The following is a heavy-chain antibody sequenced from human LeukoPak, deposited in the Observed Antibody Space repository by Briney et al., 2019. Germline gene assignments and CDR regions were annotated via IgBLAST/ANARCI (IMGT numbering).Heavy chain of an antibody. CDR2: FDSEDRET. CDR3: ANQRALDSGSFEY. D-gene: IGHD3-10*01. Sequence: ASVKVSCKISGYSLTHLAMHWVRQAPGGGLEWMGGFDSEDRETIYAQNLQGRVTMTEDTSTDTAYMELRSLRSEDTGVYYCANQRALDSGSFEYWGQGTVLTVSS. J-gene: IGHJ4*02. CDR1: GYSLTHLA. V-gene: IGHV1-24*01.